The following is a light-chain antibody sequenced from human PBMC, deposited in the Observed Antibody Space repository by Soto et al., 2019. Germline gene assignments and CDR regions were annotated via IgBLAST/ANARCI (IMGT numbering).Light chain of an antibody. Sequence: DIQMTQSPSSLSASVGDRVTITCRASQGIRNDLGWYQQKAGKAPKLLIYAASSLQSGVPSRFSGSGSGTDFTLTISSLQRDDFATYFCQQSLGIPYTFGQGTRLETK. CDR2: AAS. CDR3: QQSLGIPYT. V-gene: IGKV1-39*01. CDR1: QGIRND. J-gene: IGKJ2*01.